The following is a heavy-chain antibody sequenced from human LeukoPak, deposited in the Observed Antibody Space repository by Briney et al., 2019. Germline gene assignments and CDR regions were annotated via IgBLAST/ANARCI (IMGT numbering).Heavy chain of an antibody. Sequence: PGGSLRLSCAASGFTFSSYSMNWVRQAPGKGLEWVSSISSSSSYIYYADSVKGRFTISRDNAKNSLYLQMNSLRAEDTAVYYCARDYVPMVRGVTHQTIDYWGQGTLVTVSS. CDR1: GFTFSSYS. CDR3: ARDYVPMVRGVTHQTIDY. D-gene: IGHD3-10*01. V-gene: IGHV3-21*01. J-gene: IGHJ4*02. CDR2: ISSSSSYI.